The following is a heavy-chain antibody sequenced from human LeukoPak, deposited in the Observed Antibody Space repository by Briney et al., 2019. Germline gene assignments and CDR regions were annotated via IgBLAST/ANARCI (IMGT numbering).Heavy chain of an antibody. J-gene: IGHJ4*02. CDR1: GGSIRSGSYY. V-gene: IGHV4-61*02. CDR2: IYTSGST. D-gene: IGHD3-22*01. Sequence: NPSETLSLTCTVSGGSIRSGSYYWSWIRQPAGKGLEWIGRIYTSGSTNYNPSLQSRVTISVDTSKNQFSLKLSSVTAADTAVYYCARELRDYYDSSGYFGSFYYFDYWGQGTLVTVSS. CDR3: ARELRDYYDSSGYFGSFYYFDY.